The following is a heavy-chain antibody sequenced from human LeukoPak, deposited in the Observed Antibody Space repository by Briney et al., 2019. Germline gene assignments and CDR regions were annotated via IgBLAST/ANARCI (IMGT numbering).Heavy chain of an antibody. D-gene: IGHD3-3*01. V-gene: IGHV3-30-3*01. CDR1: GFTFSSYA. CDR3: ARDGYDFWSGYTTRPYYYGMDV. J-gene: IGHJ6*02. CDR2: ISYDGSNK. Sequence: GGSLRLSCAASGFTFSSYAMHWVRQAPGKGLEWVAVISYDGSNKYYADSVKGRFTISRDNSKNTLYLQMSSLRAEDTAVYYCARDGYDFWSGYTTRPYYYGMDVWGQGTTVTVSS.